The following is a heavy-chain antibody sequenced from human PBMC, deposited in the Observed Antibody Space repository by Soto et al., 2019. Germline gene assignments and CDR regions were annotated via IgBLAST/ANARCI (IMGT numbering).Heavy chain of an antibody. D-gene: IGHD3-10*01. CDR1: GFTFSSYS. CDR2: ISSSSTI. Sequence: PGGSLRLSCAASGFTFSSYSMNWVRQAPGKGLEWVSYISSSSTIYYADSVKGRFTISRDNAKNSLYLQMNSLRDEDTAVYYCARGPLGGSRYWGQGTLVTVSS. CDR3: ARGPLGGSRY. V-gene: IGHV3-48*02. J-gene: IGHJ4*02.